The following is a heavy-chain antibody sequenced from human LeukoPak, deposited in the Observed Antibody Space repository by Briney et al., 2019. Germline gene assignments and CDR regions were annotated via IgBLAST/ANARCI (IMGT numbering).Heavy chain of an antibody. CDR1: GFTFSTSG. J-gene: IGHJ6*02. V-gene: IGHV3-33*01. CDR3: ARDPSYCSSTSCYVGSPLYYYYPMDV. D-gene: IGHD2-2*01. CDR2: IWFDGSNK. Sequence: GGSLRLSCAGSGFTFSTSGMHWVRQAPGKGLEWVAVIWFDGSNKHYADSVKGRFTISRDNSENTLYLQMNSLRAEDTAVYYCARDPSYCSSTSCYVGSPLYYYYPMDVWGQGTTVTVSS.